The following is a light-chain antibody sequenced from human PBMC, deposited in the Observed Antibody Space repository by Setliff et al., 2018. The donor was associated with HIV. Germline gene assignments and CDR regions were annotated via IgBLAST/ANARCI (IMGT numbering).Light chain of an antibody. Sequence: QSALTQPASVSGSPGQSVTISCTGTSSDVGGYNFVSWYQQHPGKTPELLIYDVTNRPPGVSDRFSGSKSGNTASLTISGLQPEDEADYYCSSYTSTRALLVGGGTKVTVL. CDR3: SSYTSTRALL. CDR2: DVT. J-gene: IGLJ2*01. CDR1: SSDVGGYNF. V-gene: IGLV2-14*03.